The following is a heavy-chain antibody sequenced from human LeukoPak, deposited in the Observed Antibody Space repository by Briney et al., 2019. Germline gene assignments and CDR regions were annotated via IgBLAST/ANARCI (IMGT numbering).Heavy chain of an antibody. CDR3: AREGEDIVVVVAAENWFDP. D-gene: IGHD2-15*01. CDR2: INPNSSGT. J-gene: IGHJ5*02. CDR1: GYTFTGYY. Sequence: GASVKVSCKASGYTFTGYYMHWVRQAPGQGLEWMGWINPNSSGTNYAQKFQGRVTMTRDTSISTAYMELSRLRSDDTAVYYCAREGEDIVVVVAAENWFDPWGKGTLVTVSS. V-gene: IGHV1-2*02.